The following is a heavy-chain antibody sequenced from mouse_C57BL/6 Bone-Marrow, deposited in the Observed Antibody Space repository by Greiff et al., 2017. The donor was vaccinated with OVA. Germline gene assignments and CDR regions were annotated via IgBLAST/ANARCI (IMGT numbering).Heavy chain of an antibody. CDR1: GYTFTDYN. Sequence: EVQLQQSGPELVKPGASVKMSCKASGYTFTDYNMHWVKQSHGKSLEWIGYINPNNGGSRYNQTFKGKATLTVNKSSSTAYMELRSLTSEESAVYYCARGETAQAPPYWYFDVWGTGTTVTVSS. J-gene: IGHJ1*03. D-gene: IGHD3-2*02. V-gene: IGHV1-22*01. CDR3: ARGETAQAPPYWYFDV. CDR2: INPNNGGS.